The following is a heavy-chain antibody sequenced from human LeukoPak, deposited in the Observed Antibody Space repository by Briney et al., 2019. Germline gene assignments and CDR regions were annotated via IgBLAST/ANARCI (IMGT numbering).Heavy chain of an antibody. D-gene: IGHD3-22*01. J-gene: IGHJ4*02. CDR1: GFTFSDYY. CDR3: ARDFIHRSGEANY. Sequence: GGSLRLSCVASGFTFSDYYMSWIRQAPGKGLEWISYISSSGGSTNYADSVKGRFTISRGNPKNSLYLLMNTLRAEDTAMYYCARDFIHRSGEANYWGQGTLVTVSS. CDR2: ISSSGGST. V-gene: IGHV3-11*05.